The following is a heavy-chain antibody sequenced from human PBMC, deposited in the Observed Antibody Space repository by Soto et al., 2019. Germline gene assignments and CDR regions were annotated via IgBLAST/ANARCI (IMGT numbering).Heavy chain of an antibody. J-gene: IGHJ6*02. CDR3: ARDMRVFGGMAV. V-gene: IGHV4-4*07. CDR1: DGSITSYY. Sequence: PSETLSLTCTVSDGSITSYYWSFIRQPAGKGLEWIDRTYVTGDANYSPSLKSRVTMSLDTSKNQFFLKLSSATAADTAVYYCARDMRVFGGMAVWGRRTTVTVSS. D-gene: IGHD3-3*01. CDR2: TYVTGDA.